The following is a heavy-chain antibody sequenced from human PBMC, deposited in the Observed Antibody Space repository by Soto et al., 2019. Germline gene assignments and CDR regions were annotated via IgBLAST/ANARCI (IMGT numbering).Heavy chain of an antibody. CDR2: IFPKFGTT. V-gene: IGHV1-69*13. Sequence: SVKVSCKASGDTDTNYVISWVRQAPGQGLEWMGGIFPKFGTTYSAQKLQDRLTITADESTSTVYMQLSSLRLDDTAVYYCGAEMTFGKLSVVWGQGTTVTVSS. CDR1: GDTDTNYV. CDR3: GAEMTFGKLSVV. D-gene: IGHD3-16*02. J-gene: IGHJ6*02.